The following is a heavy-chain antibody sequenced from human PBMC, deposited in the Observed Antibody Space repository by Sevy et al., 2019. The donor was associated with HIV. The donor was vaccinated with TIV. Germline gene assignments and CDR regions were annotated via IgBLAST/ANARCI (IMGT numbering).Heavy chain of an antibody. CDR1: GYSFPTYW. D-gene: IGHD6-19*01. Sequence: GESLKISCQASGYSFPTYWIAWVRQMPGKGLEWVGIVWPIESDTTYSPSFQRQVTISVDKSINTVYLNWSSVKASHIGVYYWARGRQWASDFDFWGQGTLVTVSS. CDR2: VWPIESDT. V-gene: IGHV5-51*01. CDR3: ARGRQWASDFDF. J-gene: IGHJ4*02.